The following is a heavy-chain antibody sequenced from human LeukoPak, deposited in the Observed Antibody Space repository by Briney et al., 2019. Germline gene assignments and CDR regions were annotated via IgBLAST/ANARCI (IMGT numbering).Heavy chain of an antibody. CDR1: GGSFSGYY. D-gene: IGHD4-23*01. V-gene: IGHV4-34*01. Sequence: SETLSLTCAVLGGSFSGYYWSWIRQPPGKGLEWIGEINHSGGTNYNPSLKSRVTISIDTSKKQFSLKLSSVTVADTAVYYCAPVVGYHFAYWGQGTLVTVSS. CDR3: APVVGYHFAY. J-gene: IGHJ4*02. CDR2: INHSGGT.